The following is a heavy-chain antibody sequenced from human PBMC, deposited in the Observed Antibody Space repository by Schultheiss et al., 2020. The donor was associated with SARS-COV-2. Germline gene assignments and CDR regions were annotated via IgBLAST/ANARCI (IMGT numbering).Heavy chain of an antibody. CDR3: ARATSGDYRLNEYYFDY. CDR1: GGTFSSYA. V-gene: IGHV1-69*13. Sequence: SVKVSCKASGGTFSSYAISWVRQAPGQGLEWMGGIIPFFGTANYAQKFQGRVTITADESTSTAYMELSSLRSEDTAVYYCARATSGDYRLNEYYFDYWGQGTLVTVSS. D-gene: IGHD4-17*01. CDR2: IIPFFGTA. J-gene: IGHJ4*02.